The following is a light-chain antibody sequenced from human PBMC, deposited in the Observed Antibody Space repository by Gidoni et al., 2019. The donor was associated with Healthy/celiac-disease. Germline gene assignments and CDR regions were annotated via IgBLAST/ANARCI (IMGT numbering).Light chain of an antibody. CDR3: QQSYSTPHT. CDR2: AAS. J-gene: IGKJ2*01. Sequence: DIQMTQSPSSLSASVGDRVTITCRASQSISSYLNWYQQKPGKPPKLLIYAASNLQSGVPSRFSGSGSGTDFTLTISSLQPEDFATYYCQQSYSTPHTFGQWTKLEIK. V-gene: IGKV1-39*01. CDR1: QSISSY.